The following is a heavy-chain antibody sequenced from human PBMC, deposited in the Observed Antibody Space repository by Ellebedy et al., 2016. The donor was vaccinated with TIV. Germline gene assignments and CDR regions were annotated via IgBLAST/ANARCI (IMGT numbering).Heavy chain of an antibody. CDR1: GFIFDSCA. Sequence: GGSLRLXXAASGFIFDSCAMSWVRQTPGKGLEWVASISGNGVSAYYAESVKGRFTISRDHSKDTLYLQMNSLRVDDTAVYYCAPERFWGAGMDVWGQGTTVTVSS. D-gene: IGHD3-16*01. V-gene: IGHV3-23*01. CDR2: ISGNGVSA. CDR3: APERFWGAGMDV. J-gene: IGHJ6*02.